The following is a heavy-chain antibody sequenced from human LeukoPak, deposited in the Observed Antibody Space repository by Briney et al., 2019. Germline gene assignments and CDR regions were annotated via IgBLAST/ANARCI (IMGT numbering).Heavy chain of an antibody. Sequence: SQTLSLTCAISGDSISTSCFTWNWLRQSPSRGLEWLGRTYYMSNWYNDYAVSVKSRLIINPDTSKNQFSLHLNFVTPEDTAVYYCARAYMIRAGQFEAFDIWGQGTMVTVSS. J-gene: IGHJ3*02. D-gene: IGHD3-10*01. CDR3: ARAYMIRAGQFEAFDI. V-gene: IGHV6-1*01. CDR2: TYYMSNWYN. CDR1: GDSISTSCFT.